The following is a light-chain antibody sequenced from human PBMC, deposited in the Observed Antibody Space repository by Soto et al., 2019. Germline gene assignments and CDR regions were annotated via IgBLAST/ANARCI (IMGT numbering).Light chain of an antibody. V-gene: IGLV1-40*01. CDR3: QVFGGSLGCWV. CDR2: DNN. J-gene: IGLJ3*02. CDR1: TSNLGAGYD. Sequence: QSVLTQPPSVSGAPGQRVTISCTGSTSNLGAGYDVHWYQQLPGTVPKLLIYDNNNRPSGVPDRFSGSKSGTSASLAITGLQAGDEGGFLCQVFGGSLGCWVFGGGTKLTVL.